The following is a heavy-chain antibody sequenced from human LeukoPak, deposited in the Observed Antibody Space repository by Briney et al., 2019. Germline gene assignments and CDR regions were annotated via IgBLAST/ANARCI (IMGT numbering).Heavy chain of an antibody. CDR2: IWYDGSIQ. D-gene: IGHD3-22*01. CDR1: GFTFSSYG. V-gene: IGHV3-33*01. Sequence: GGSLRLSCAASGFTFSSYGMHWVRQAPGKGLEWVAAIWYDGSIQYYADSVKGRFTISRDNSKNTLYLQMDSLRAEDTAVYYCGRGGYDVDVWGQGTTVSVSS. CDR3: GRGGYDVDV. J-gene: IGHJ6*02.